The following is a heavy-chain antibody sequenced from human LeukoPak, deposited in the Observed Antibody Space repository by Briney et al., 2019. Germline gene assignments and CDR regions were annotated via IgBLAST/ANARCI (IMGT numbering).Heavy chain of an antibody. CDR3: AKDADYDTLTGYSGFDY. J-gene: IGHJ4*02. V-gene: IGHV3-23*01. CDR2: ISGSGGST. CDR1: GFTFSSYS. Sequence: GGSLRLSCAASGFTFSSYSMNWVRQAPGKGLEWVSAISGSGGSTYYADSVKGRFTISRDNSKNTLYLQMNSLRAEDTAVYYCAKDADYDTLTGYSGFDYWGQGTLVPVSS. D-gene: IGHD3-9*01.